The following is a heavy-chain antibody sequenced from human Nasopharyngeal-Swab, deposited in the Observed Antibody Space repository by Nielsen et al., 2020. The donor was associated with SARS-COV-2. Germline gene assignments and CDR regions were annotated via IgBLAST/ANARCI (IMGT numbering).Heavy chain of an antibody. J-gene: IGHJ4*02. V-gene: IGHV1-69*13. CDR2: IIPIFGTA. CDR3: YCGWSTAYSY. D-gene: IGHD6-19*01. CDR1: GCTLSSYA. Sequence: SSVTVSCKASGCTLSSYAISRVRQAPGQGLEWMGGIIPIFGTANYAQKFQGRVTITADESTSTAYMELSSLRSEDTAVYYCYCGWSTAYSYWGQGTLVTVSS.